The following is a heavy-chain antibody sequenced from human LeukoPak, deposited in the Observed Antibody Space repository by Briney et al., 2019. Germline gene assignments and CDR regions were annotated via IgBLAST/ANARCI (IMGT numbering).Heavy chain of an antibody. CDR2: IDPSDSYT. J-gene: IGHJ4*02. V-gene: IGHV5-10-1*01. D-gene: IGHD3-10*01. CDR3: ARHLYGSVTYNVDY. CDR1: GYSFTTYW. Sequence: GESLRISCKGSGYSFTTYWITWVRQMPGKGLEWMGTIDPSDSYTNYSPSFQGHVSISVDKSISTAYLQWSSLKASDTAMYYCARHLYGSVTYNVDYWGQGTPVTVSS.